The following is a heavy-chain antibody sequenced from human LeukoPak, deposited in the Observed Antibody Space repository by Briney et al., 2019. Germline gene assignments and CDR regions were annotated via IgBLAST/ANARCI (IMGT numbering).Heavy chain of an antibody. Sequence: PETLSLTCTVSGGSISSYYWSWIRQPPGKGLEWIGYIYYSGSTNYNPSLKSRVTISVDTSKNQFSLKLSSVTAADTAVYYCARGRSGYPGAFDIWGQGTMVTVSS. CDR1: GGSISSYY. CDR3: ARGRSGYPGAFDI. CDR2: IYYSGST. D-gene: IGHD5-12*01. V-gene: IGHV4-59*01. J-gene: IGHJ3*02.